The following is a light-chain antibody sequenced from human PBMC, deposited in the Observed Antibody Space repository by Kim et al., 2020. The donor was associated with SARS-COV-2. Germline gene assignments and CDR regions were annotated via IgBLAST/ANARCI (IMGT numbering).Light chain of an antibody. CDR3: QAWDSSIRV. J-gene: IGLJ3*02. CDR2: QDS. V-gene: IGLV3-1*01. CDR1: KLGDKY. Sequence: SYELTQPPSVSVSPGQTASITCSGDKLGDKYACWYQQKPGQSPVLVIYQDSKRPSGIPERFSGSNSGNTANLTISGTQAMDEADYYCQAWDSSIRVCGGGTQLTVL.